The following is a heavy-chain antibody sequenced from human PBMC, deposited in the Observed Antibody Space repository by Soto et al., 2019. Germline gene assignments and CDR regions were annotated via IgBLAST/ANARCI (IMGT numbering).Heavy chain of an antibody. CDR2: MNPNSGNT. J-gene: IGHJ6*02. CDR3: ARERRDYYGMDV. Sequence: QVQLVQSGAEVKKPGASVKVSCKASGYTFTSYDINWVRQATGQGLEWMGWMNPNSGNTGYAQKFQGRVTMTRNTSRSTAYMELSSLRSEDTAVYYCARERRDYYGMDVWGQGTTVTVSS. V-gene: IGHV1-8*01. CDR1: GYTFTSYD.